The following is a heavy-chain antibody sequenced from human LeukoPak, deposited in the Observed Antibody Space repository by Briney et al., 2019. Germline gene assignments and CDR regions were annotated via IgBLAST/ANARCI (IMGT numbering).Heavy chain of an antibody. V-gene: IGHV3-48*03. CDR1: GFTFSSYE. CDR2: ISSSGSTI. J-gene: IGHJ4*02. Sequence: GGFLRLSCAASGFTFSSYEMNWVRQAPGKGLEWVSYISSSGSTIYYADSVKGRFTISRDNAKNSLYLQMNSLRAEDTAVYYCARAGYCTNGVCRGDFDYWGQGTLVTVSS. CDR3: ARAGYCTNGVCRGDFDY. D-gene: IGHD2-8*01.